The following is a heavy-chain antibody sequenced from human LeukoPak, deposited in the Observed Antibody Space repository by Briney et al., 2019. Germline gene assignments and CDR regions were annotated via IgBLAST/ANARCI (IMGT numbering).Heavy chain of an antibody. CDR1: GFTFSSYS. D-gene: IGHD3-22*01. CDR2: ISSSSSTI. J-gene: IGHJ4*02. CDR3: ARGRYYYDSSGYQTPLDY. Sequence: GSLRLSCAASGFTFSSYSMNWVRQAPGKGLEWVSYISSSSSTIYYADSVKGRFTISRDNAKNSRYLQMDSLRAEDTAVYYCARGRYYYDSSGYQTPLDYWGQGTLVTVSS. V-gene: IGHV3-48*04.